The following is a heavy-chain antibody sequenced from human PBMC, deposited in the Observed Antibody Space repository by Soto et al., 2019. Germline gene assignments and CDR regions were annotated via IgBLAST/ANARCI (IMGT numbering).Heavy chain of an antibody. V-gene: IGHV3-23*01. Sequence: GSLRLSCAASVFTFSSYAMSWVRQAPGKGLEWVSAISGSGGSTYYADSVRGRFTISRDNSKNTLYLQMNSLRAEHTAVYYCAKVVTVTKDGNWFDPWGQGTLVTVSS. CDR3: AKVVTVTKDGNWFDP. J-gene: IGHJ5*02. CDR1: VFTFSSYA. D-gene: IGHD4-17*01. CDR2: ISGSGGST.